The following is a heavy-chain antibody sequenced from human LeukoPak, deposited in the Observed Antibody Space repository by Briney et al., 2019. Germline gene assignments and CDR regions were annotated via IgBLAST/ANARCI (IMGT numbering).Heavy chain of an antibody. J-gene: IGHJ4*02. CDR2: INHSGST. Sequence: SETLSLTCAVYGGSFSGYYWSWIRQPPGKGLEWIGEINHSGSTNYNPSLKSRVTISVDTSKNQFSLKLSSVTAADTAVYYCARRKGRAAAGFDYWGQGTLVTVSS. V-gene: IGHV4-34*01. CDR1: GGSFSGYY. CDR3: ARRKGRAAAGFDY. D-gene: IGHD6-13*01.